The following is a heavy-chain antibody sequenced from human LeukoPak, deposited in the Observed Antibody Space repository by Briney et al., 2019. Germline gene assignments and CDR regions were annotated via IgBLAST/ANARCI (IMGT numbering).Heavy chain of an antibody. CDR1: GFTFSSYG. D-gene: IGHD1-26*01. J-gene: IGHJ3*02. CDR2: IWYGGRNK. Sequence: PGRSLRLSCAASGFTFSSYGMHWVRQAPGKGLEWVALIWYGGRNKYYADSVKGRFTISRDNSKNTLYLQMNSLRAEDTAVYYCAKDQDRWELLPVRPHAFDIWGQGTMVTVSS. CDR3: AKDQDRWELLPVRPHAFDI. V-gene: IGHV3-33*06.